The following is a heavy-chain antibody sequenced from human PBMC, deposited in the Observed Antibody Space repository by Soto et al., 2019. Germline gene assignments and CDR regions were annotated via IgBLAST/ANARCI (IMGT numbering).Heavy chain of an antibody. CDR2: IWYDGSNK. CDR3: ARVRNYGGDYFDY. Sequence: VAVIWYDGSNKYYADSVKGRFTISRDNSKNTLYLQMNSLRAEDTAVYYCARVRNYGGDYFDYWGQGTLVTVSS. D-gene: IGHD3-16*01. V-gene: IGHV3-33*01. J-gene: IGHJ4*02.